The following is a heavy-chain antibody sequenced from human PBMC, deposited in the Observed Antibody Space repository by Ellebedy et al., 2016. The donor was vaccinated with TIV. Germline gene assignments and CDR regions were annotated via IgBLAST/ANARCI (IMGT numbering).Heavy chain of an antibody. D-gene: IGHD6-19*01. CDR3: ARGTVALQSLKDFDS. Sequence: SETLSLXXSVSGGSISSYYWGWIRQPPGKGLEWIRSIYYSGSTYYNPSLKSRVTISVDTSKNQFSLKLRSVTAADTAVYYCARGTVALQSLKDFDSWGQGTLVTVSS. J-gene: IGHJ4*02. V-gene: IGHV4-39*07. CDR2: IYYSGST. CDR1: GGSISSYY.